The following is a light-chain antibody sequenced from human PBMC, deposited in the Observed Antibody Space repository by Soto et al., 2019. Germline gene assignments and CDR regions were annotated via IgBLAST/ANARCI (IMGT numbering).Light chain of an antibody. CDR1: QSISSY. CDR3: QQSHSLPLT. CDR2: GAS. J-gene: IGKJ4*01. Sequence: DIQMTQSPSSLSSSVGERVTITCRASQSISSYLNWYPQKPGKAPKLLIYGASSLQSGVPSRFSGSGSGTDFTLTISSLQPEDFAIYYCQQSHSLPLTFGGGTKVEIK. V-gene: IGKV1-39*01.